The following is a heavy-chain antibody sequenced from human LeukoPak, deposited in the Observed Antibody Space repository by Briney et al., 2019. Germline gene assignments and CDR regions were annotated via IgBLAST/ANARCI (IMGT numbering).Heavy chain of an antibody. CDR2: IYYSGST. D-gene: IGHD1-1*01. CDR3: ARDRLGTTGTPGFDP. Sequence: SETLSLTCTVSGGSISSYYWSWIRQPPGKGLEWIGYIYYSGSTNYNPSLKSRVTMSVDTSKNQFSLKLSSVTAADTAVYYCARDRLGTTGTPGFDPWGQGTLVTVSS. CDR1: GGSISSYY. J-gene: IGHJ5*02. V-gene: IGHV4-59*12.